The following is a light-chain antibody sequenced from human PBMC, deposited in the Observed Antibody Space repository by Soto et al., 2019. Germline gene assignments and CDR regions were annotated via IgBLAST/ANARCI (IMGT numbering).Light chain of an antibody. Sequence: HSVLTQPPSASGTPGQRVTISCSGSSSNIGSNPVHWYQQVPGTAPKLLIHNNNQRPSGVPARFSGSKSGTSASLAISGLQSEDEADYYCAAWDDSLNGVLFGGGTKVTVL. V-gene: IGLV1-44*01. CDR1: SSNIGSNP. J-gene: IGLJ2*01. CDR3: AAWDDSLNGVL. CDR2: NNN.